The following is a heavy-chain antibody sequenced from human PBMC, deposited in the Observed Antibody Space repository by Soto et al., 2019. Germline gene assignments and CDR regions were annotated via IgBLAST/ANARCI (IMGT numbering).Heavy chain of an antibody. Sequence: EVQLLESGGGLVQPGGSPRLSCAASGFTFSSYAMSWVRQAPGKGLEWVSAISGSGGSTYYADSVKGRFTISRDNSKNTLYLQMNSLRAEDTAVYYCAKDSLEYYYDSSGYSFDYWGQGTLVTASS. V-gene: IGHV3-23*01. CDR3: AKDSLEYYYDSSGYSFDY. D-gene: IGHD3-22*01. CDR2: ISGSGGST. J-gene: IGHJ4*02. CDR1: GFTFSSYA.